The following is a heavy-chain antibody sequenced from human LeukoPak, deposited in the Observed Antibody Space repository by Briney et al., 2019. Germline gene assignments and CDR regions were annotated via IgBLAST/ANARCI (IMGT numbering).Heavy chain of an antibody. CDR3: AKKDSSSWDPLDY. J-gene: IGHJ4*02. D-gene: IGHD6-13*01. CDR1: GFTFSSYA. CDR2: ISYDGSNK. V-gene: IGHV3-30-3*02. Sequence: PGRSLRLSCAASGFTFSSYAMHWVRQAPGKGLEWVAVISYDGSNKYYADSVKGRFAISRDNSKNTLYLQMNSLRAEDTAVYYCAKKDSSSWDPLDYWGQGTLVTVSS.